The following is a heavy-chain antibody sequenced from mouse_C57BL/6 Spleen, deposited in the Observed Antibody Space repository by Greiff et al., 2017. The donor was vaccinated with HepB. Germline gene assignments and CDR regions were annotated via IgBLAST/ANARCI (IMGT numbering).Heavy chain of an antibody. Sequence: EVQLQQSGPELVKPGASVKISCKASGYTFTDYYMNWVKQSHGKSLEWIGDINPNNGGTSYNQKFKGKATLTVDKSSSTAYMELRSLTSEDSAVYYCALYDGYPYYAMDYWGQGTSVTVSS. CDR3: ALYDGYPYYAMDY. V-gene: IGHV1-26*01. CDR2: INPNNGGT. D-gene: IGHD2-3*01. CDR1: GYTFTDYY. J-gene: IGHJ4*01.